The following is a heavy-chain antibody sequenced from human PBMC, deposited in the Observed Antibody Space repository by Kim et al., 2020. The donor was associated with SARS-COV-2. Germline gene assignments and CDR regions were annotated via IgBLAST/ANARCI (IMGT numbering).Heavy chain of an antibody. CDR3: TTVAVVRSADFAY. V-gene: IGHV1-2*02. CDR1: GYSFIGFK. D-gene: IGHD2-2*01. J-gene: IGHJ4*02. CDR2: INPNTGGA. Sequence: ASVKVSCKISGYSFIGFKIHWVRQAPGQGLEWMGWINPNTGGANSAQKFQGRVTMTSDMSISTTYMELSSLESDDTAMYYCTTVAVVRSADFAYWGQRTLVTVSS.